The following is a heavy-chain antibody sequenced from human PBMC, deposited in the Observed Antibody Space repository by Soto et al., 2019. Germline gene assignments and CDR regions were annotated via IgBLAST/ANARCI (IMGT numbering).Heavy chain of an antibody. CDR2: LSPSGRST. CDR3: AKDISPVENAGAGVDS. CDR1: GFTFSKYA. V-gene: IGHV3-23*01. J-gene: IGHJ4*02. Sequence: EVPLLESGGGLVQPGGSLRLSCSASGFTFSKYAMSWVRQAPGKGLEWVSSLSPSGRSTYYADSVKGRFTISSDNSKSTRYLQMHSLRVDDNTVYYCAKDISPVENAGAGVDSWGQGTMVNVSS. D-gene: IGHD3-10*01.